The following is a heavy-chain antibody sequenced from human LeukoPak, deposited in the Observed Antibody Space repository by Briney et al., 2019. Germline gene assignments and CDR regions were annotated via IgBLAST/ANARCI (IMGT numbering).Heavy chain of an antibody. CDR2: IYDTGST. D-gene: IGHD3-3*01. Sequence: PPETLSLTCTVSGGSISGSSYYWGWIRQPPGKGLEWIGSIYDTGSTFYNPSLKSRVIISVDTSKNQFSLKLSSVTAADTAVYYCQSRFLEWLLDYWGQGTLVTVSS. V-gene: IGHV4-39*01. J-gene: IGHJ4*02. CDR3: QSRFLEWLLDY. CDR1: GGSISGSSYY.